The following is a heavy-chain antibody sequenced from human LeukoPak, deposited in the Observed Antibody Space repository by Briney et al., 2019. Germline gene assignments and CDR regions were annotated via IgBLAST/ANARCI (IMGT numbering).Heavy chain of an antibody. D-gene: IGHD2-15*01. J-gene: IGHJ4*02. CDR2: IKQDGSEK. V-gene: IGHV3-7*01. CDR1: GFTFSSYW. Sequence: GGSLRLSCAASGFTFSSYWMSWVRQAPGKGLEWVANIKQDGSEKYYVDSVKGRFTISRDNAKNSLCLQMNSLRAEDTAVYYCARDMRYCSGGSCYEDYFDYWGQGTLVTVSS. CDR3: ARDMRYCSGGSCYEDYFDY.